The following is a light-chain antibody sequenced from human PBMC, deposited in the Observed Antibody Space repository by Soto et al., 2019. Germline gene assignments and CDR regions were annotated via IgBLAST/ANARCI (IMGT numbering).Light chain of an antibody. CDR3: QHSGT. J-gene: IGKJ1*01. CDR1: QSVSSW. V-gene: IGKV1-5*01. CDR2: DAS. Sequence: DIQMTQSPSSLSASVGDRVTITCRASQSVSSWLAWYQQRPGKAPKLLIYDASSLESGVPSRFSGSGSGTEFTLTISSLQPDDFATYSCQHSGTFGQGTKVEIK.